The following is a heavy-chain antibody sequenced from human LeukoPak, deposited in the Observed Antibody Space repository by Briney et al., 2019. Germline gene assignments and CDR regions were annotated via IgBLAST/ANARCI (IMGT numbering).Heavy chain of an antibody. CDR2: IYYLGST. CDR1: GGSISSYY. Sequence: TSETLSLTCTVSGGSISSYYGSWIRQPPGRGLEWVGHIYYLGSTNYNPSLKSRVTISIDTSKTYFSLKLNSVIAADTAVYYCARDRPGSYWYFDLWGRGTLVTVSS. CDR3: ARDRPGSYWYFDL. V-gene: IGHV4-59*01. D-gene: IGHD3-10*01. J-gene: IGHJ2*01.